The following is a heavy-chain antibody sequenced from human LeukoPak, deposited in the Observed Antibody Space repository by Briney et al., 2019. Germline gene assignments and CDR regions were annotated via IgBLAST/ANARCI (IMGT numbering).Heavy chain of an antibody. CDR1: GFIFSNYM. J-gene: IGHJ6*02. CDR2: ISSNGAST. CDR3: ARDRAYGMDV. Sequence: GGSLRLSCAASGFIFSNYMMTWVRQAPGKGLEWVSTISSNGASTYYADSVKGRFTISRDNSKNTLYLQMTSLRVEDTAVYYCARDRAYGMDVWGQGTTVTVSS. V-gene: IGHV3-23*01.